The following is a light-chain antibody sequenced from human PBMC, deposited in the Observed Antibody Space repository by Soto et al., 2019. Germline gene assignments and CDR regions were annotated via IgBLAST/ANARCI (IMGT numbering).Light chain of an antibody. CDR3: QQCGSSLLLT. V-gene: IGKV3-20*01. Sequence: EIVLTQSPGTLSLSPGERATLSCRASHSVSSSYLAWYQQKPGQAPRLLIYGASSRATGIPDRFSGSGSGTDFTLTISRLEPEDFALYYCQQCGSSLLLTFGGGTKVEIK. CDR1: HSVSSSY. J-gene: IGKJ4*01. CDR2: GAS.